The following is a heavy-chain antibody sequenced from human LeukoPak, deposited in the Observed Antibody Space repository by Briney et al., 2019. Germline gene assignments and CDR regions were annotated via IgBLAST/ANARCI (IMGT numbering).Heavy chain of an antibody. D-gene: IGHD2-21*02. CDR2: ISGSGGST. CDR3: AKYSGDYYYYYGMDV. J-gene: IGHJ6*02. Sequence: PGGSLRLPCAASGFTFSSYAMSWVRQAPGKGLEWVSAISGSGGSTYYADSVKGRFTISRDNSKNTLYLQMNSPRAEDTAVYYCAKYSGDYYYYYGMDVWGQGTTVTVSS. V-gene: IGHV3-23*01. CDR1: GFTFSSYA.